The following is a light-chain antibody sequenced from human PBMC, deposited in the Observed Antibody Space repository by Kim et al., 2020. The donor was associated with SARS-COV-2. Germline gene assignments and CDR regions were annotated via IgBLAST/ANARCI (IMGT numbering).Light chain of an antibody. Sequence: IKMSKTQSSLSASVGDRVSISCTASQGIISWLACYQLKPGKAPKSLIYAASSLQSWVPTRVSGSGSGTDFTLTLSSLQPEDFATYYCQQYVSYPRTFGQGTKLDIK. J-gene: IGKJ1*01. CDR2: AAS. CDR3: QQYVSYPRT. V-gene: IGKV1D-16*01. CDR1: QGIISW.